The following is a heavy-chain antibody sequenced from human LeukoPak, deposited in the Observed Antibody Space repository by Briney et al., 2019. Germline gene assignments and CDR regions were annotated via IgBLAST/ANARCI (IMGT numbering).Heavy chain of an antibody. Sequence: SETLSLTCAVYRGSFSDYFWNWIRQPPGKGLEWIGEINHGGGTRYNPSLKSRATISVDTSKKQFSLNLTSVTAADTAVYYCARQSFAPFQVGPETPIESWGQGTLVTVSS. J-gene: IGHJ4*02. CDR3: ARQSFAPFQVGPETPIES. V-gene: IGHV4-34*01. CDR1: RGSFSDYF. CDR2: INHGGGT. D-gene: IGHD1-26*01.